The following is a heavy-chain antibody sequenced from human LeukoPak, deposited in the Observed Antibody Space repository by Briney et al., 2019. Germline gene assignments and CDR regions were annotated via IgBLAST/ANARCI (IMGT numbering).Heavy chain of an antibody. V-gene: IGHV3-30*02. D-gene: IGHD6-6*01. CDR1: GFTFSRYG. CDR3: AGPSSSGVGY. J-gene: IGHJ4*02. CDR2: IRYDGSNK. Sequence: GGSLRLSCAASGFTFSRYGMHWVRQAPGKGLEWVAFIRYDGSNKYYADSVKGRFTISRDNSKNTLYVQMNSLRVEDTAVYYCAGPSSSGVGYWGQGTLVTVSS.